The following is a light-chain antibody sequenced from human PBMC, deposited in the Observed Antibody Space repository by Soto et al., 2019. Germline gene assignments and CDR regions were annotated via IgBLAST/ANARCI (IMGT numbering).Light chain of an antibody. Sequence: EILLTQSPATLYLSTEERATLSCWASQSINNYLAWYQQKPGQAPRLLIHDASNRATGIPARFSGSGSVTDFTLTIISLEPEDFAVYYCQQRSSWPITFVQGKRLEIK. CDR3: QQRSSWPIT. V-gene: IGKV3-11*01. CDR2: DAS. CDR1: QSINNY. J-gene: IGKJ5*01.